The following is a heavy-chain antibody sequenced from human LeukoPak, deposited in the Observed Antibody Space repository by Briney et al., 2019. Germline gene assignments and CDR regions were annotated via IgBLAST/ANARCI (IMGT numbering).Heavy chain of an antibody. D-gene: IGHD2-2*01. CDR3: ARDVGVYCSSTSCSDY. J-gene: IGHJ4*02. V-gene: IGHV1-2*02. Sequence: ASVKVSCKASGYTFTGYYMHWVRQAPGQGLERMGWVNPNSDGTNYAEKMQGRVTMTRDTSISTAYMELSRLRSDDTAVYYCARDVGVYCSSTSCSDYWGQGTLVTVSS. CDR1: GYTFTGYY. CDR2: VNPNSDGT.